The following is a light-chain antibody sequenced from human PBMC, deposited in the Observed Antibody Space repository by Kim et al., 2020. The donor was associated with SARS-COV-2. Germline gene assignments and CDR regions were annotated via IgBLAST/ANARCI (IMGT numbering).Light chain of an antibody. Sequence: SPGDRASLSCRASHSVSSSYLAWYQQKPGQAPRLLIYGASSRATGIPDRFSGSGSRTDFTLTISRLEPEDVAVYYCQQYGSSPLTFGGGIKVDIK. V-gene: IGKV3-20*01. CDR2: GAS. CDR1: HSVSSSY. CDR3: QQYGSSPLT. J-gene: IGKJ4*01.